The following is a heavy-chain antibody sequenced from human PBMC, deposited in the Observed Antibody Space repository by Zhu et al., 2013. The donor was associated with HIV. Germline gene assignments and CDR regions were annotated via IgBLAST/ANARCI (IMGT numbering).Heavy chain of an antibody. CDR3: ARGHRGWYYYYYYMDV. CDR2: INHSGST. D-gene: IGHD3-10*01. Sequence: QVQLQQWGAGLLKPSETLSLTCAVYGGSFSGYYWSWIRQPPGKGLEWIGEINHSGSTNYNPSLKSRVTISVDTSKNQFSLKLSSVTAADTAVYYCARGHRGWYYYYYYMDVWGKGTTVTVSS. V-gene: IGHV4-34*01. J-gene: IGHJ6*03. CDR1: GGSFSGYY.